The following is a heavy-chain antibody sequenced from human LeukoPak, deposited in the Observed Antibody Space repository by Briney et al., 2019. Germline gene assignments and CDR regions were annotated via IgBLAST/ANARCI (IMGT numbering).Heavy chain of an antibody. V-gene: IGHV3-30-3*01. J-gene: IGHJ4*02. D-gene: IGHD6-19*01. CDR1: GFTFSSYA. CDR3: ARSGGCDY. Sequence: PGGSLRLSCGASGFTFSSYAMHWVRQAPGKGLEWVAVISYDGSNKYYADSVKGRFTISRDNSKNTLYLQMNSLRAEDTAVYYCARSGGCDYWGQGTLVTVSS. CDR2: ISYDGSNK.